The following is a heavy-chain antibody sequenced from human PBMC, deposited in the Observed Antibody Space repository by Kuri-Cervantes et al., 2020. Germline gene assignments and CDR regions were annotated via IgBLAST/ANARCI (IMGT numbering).Heavy chain of an antibody. D-gene: IGHD3-3*01. CDR1: GGSFSGYY. Sequence: SETLSLTCAVYGGSFSGYYWSWIRQPPGKGLEWIGEINHSGSTNYNPSLKSRVTISVDTSKNQFSLKLNSVTAADTAVYYCARVGGIYYNFWSGYSYFDYWGQGTLVTVSS. V-gene: IGHV4-34*01. CDR3: ARVGGIYYNFWSGYSYFDY. J-gene: IGHJ4*02. CDR2: INHSGST.